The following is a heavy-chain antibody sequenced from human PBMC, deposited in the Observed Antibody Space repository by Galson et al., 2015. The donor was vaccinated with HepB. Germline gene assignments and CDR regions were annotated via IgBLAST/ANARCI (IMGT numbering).Heavy chain of an antibody. CDR2: ISSSSSTI. Sequence: SLRLSCAASGFTFSSYSMNWVRQAPGKGLEWVSYISSSSSTIYYADSVKGRFTISRDNAKNSLYLQMNSLRDEDTAVYYCARLSKRHDYGDSHDYWGQGTLVTVSS. D-gene: IGHD4-17*01. J-gene: IGHJ4*02. CDR1: GFTFSSYS. V-gene: IGHV3-48*02. CDR3: ARLSKRHDYGDSHDY.